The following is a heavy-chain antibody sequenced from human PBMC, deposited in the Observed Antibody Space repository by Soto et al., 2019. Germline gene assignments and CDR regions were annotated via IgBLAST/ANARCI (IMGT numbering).Heavy chain of an antibody. Sequence: PGGSLRLPCAASAFIFENFGMSWVRQAPGKGLEWISSISGSGFKKYYADSVKGRFTISRDNSKSTVYLELNNLSAEDTAVYHCAKNQGVELVPLATVDWFDPWGQGSVVTVSS. D-gene: IGHD1-26*01. V-gene: IGHV3-23*01. CDR1: AFIFENFG. CDR2: ISGSGFKK. CDR3: AKNQGVELVPLATVDWFDP. J-gene: IGHJ5*02.